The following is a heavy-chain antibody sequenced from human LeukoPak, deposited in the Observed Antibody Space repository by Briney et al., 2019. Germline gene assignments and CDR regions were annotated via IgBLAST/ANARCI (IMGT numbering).Heavy chain of an antibody. CDR2: ISPSGSST. V-gene: IGHV1-46*01. D-gene: IGHD5-24*01. J-gene: IGHJ3*02. CDR3: ARIRDGYNDAYDI. Sequence: ASVKVSCKASGYIFTSYYMYWVRQAPGQGLEWIGIISPSGSSTTYAQNFQGRVTMTRDTSTSTVYMELSSLRSEDTAIYYCARIRDGYNDAYDIWGQGTVVTVPS. CDR1: GYIFTSYY.